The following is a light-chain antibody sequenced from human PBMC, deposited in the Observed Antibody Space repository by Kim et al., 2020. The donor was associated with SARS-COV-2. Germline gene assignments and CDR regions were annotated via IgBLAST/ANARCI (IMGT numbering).Light chain of an antibody. CDR2: KAS. CDR1: QSISSW. J-gene: IGKJ2*01. Sequence: SESVGDRVTITCRASQSISSWLAWYQKKPGKAPKLLIYKASSLESGVTARFSGSGSGTEFTLTISSLQPDDFATYYCQQYNSYPYTFGQGTKLEI. V-gene: IGKV1-5*03. CDR3: QQYNSYPYT.